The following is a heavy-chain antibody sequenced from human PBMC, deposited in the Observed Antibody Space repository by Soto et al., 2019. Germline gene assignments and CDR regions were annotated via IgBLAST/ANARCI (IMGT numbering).Heavy chain of an antibody. CDR2: INHSGST. V-gene: IGHV4-34*01. D-gene: IGHD3-22*01. Sequence: SETLSLTCAVYGGSFSGYYWSWIRQPPGKGLEWIGEINHSGSTNYNPSLKSRVTISVDTSKNQFSLKLSSVTAADTAVYYCARGLGYYDSSGYYAEYFQHWGQGTLVTVSS. CDR1: GGSFSGYY. J-gene: IGHJ1*01. CDR3: ARGLGYYDSSGYYAEYFQH.